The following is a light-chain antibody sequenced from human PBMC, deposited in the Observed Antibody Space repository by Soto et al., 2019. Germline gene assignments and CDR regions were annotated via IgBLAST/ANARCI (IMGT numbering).Light chain of an antibody. Sequence: EIVMTQSPATLSVSPGARATLSCRASQSISSNLAWYQQKPGQAPRLLMFGASTRASGIPDRFSGSGPGSEFALTIGSLQSEDFAVYYCQQYNKWPPVTCGQGTRLEIK. J-gene: IGKJ5*01. CDR1: QSISSN. CDR3: QQYNKWPPVT. V-gene: IGKV3-15*01. CDR2: GAS.